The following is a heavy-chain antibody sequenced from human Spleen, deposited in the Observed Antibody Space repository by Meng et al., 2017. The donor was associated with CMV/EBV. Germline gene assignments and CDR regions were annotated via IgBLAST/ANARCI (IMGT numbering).Heavy chain of an antibody. Sequence: SVKVSCKASGGTLSSSAVSWVRQAPGQGLEWMGGIIPIYGTTNYAQKFQGRVTITADESTSTADMELSSLRSEDTAVYYCARDRVVPAASYYGMDVWGQGTTVTVSS. V-gene: IGHV1-69*13. J-gene: IGHJ6*02. CDR2: IIPIYGTT. CDR3: ARDRVVPAASYYGMDV. CDR1: GGTLSSSA. D-gene: IGHD2-2*01.